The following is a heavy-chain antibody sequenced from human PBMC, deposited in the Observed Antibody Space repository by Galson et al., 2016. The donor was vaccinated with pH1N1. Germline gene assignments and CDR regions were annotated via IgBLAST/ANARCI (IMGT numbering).Heavy chain of an antibody. V-gene: IGHV3-9*01. CDR2: ISWNSGSI. CDR3: AKDSGYNYGPLDY. J-gene: IGHJ4*02. Sequence: GKGLEWVSGISWNSGSIAYADSVKGRFTVSRDNAKNSLYLQMNSLRAEDTALYYCAKDSGYNYGPLDYWGQGTLVTVSS. D-gene: IGHD5-18*01.